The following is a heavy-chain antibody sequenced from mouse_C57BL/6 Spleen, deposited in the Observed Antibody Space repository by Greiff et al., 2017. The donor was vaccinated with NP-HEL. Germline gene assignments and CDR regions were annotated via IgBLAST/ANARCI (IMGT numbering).Heavy chain of an antibody. CDR1: GYAFSSSW. CDR2: IYPGDGDT. CDR3: ARVGLDY. Sequence: VQLQESGAELVKPGASVKISCKASGYAFSSSWMNWVKQRPGKGLEWIGQIYPGDGDTNYNGKFKGKATLTADKSSSTAYMQLSSLTSEDSAVYCCARVGLDYWGQGTTLTVSS. V-gene: IGHV1-80*01. J-gene: IGHJ2*01.